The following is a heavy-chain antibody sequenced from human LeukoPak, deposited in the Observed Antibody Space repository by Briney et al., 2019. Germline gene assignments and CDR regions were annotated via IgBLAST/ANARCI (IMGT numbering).Heavy chain of an antibody. V-gene: IGHV4-4*07. CDR1: GGSISSYY. Sequence: PSETLSLTCTVSGGSISSYYWSWIRQPAGKGLGWIGRIYTSGSTNYNPSLKSRVTMSVDTSKNQFSLKLSSVTAADTAVYYCARVGDYGDYLDNYYYYYGMDVWGQGTTVTVSS. D-gene: IGHD4-17*01. CDR3: ARVGDYGDYLDNYYYYYGMDV. J-gene: IGHJ6*02. CDR2: IYTSGST.